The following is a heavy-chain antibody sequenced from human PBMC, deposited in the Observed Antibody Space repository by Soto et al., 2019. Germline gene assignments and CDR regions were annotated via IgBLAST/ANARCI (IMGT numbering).Heavy chain of an antibody. V-gene: IGHV1-69*13. J-gene: IGHJ6*02. Sequence: SVKVSCKASGGSFTYTLSWVRQAPGQGLEWMGGIIPIFGTTNYAQKFQGRVTITADESTKTAYMELNTLRSEDTAVYYCARLHSHGTYGMDVWGQ. D-gene: IGHD5-18*01. CDR2: IIPIFGTT. CDR1: GGSFTYT. CDR3: ARLHSHGTYGMDV.